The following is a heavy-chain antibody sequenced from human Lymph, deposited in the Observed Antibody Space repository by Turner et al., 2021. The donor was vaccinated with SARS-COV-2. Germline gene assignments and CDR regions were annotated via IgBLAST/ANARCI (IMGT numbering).Heavy chain of an antibody. V-gene: IGHV3-21*01. CDR3: ARDIPTTADYFDY. CDR1: GFTFSTYS. CDR2: ISSSSSYI. J-gene: IGHJ4*02. Sequence: EVQLVESGGGLVKPGGSLRLPCAASGFTFSTYSMNWVRQAPGKGLEWISSISSSSSYIYYADSVKGRFTISRDDAKNSLYLQMNSLRAKDTAVYYCARDIPTTADYFDYWGQGTLVTVSS. D-gene: IGHD4-17*01.